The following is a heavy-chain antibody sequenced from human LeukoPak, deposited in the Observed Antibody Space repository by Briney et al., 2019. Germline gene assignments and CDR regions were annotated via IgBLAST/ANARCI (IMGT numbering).Heavy chain of an antibody. V-gene: IGHV4-39*07. D-gene: IGHD5-24*01. CDR1: GGSISSGGYY. J-gene: IGHJ4*02. CDR2: INHSGST. CDR3: ARSRGMATTPFDY. Sequence: SETLSLTCTVSGGSISSGGYYWSWIRQPPGKGLEWIGEINHSGSTNYNPSLKSRVTISVDTSKNQFSLKLSSVTAADTAVYYCARSRGMATTPFDYWGQGTLVTVSS.